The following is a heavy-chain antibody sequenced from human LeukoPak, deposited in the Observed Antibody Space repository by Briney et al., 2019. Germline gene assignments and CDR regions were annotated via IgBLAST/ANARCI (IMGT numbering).Heavy chain of an antibody. Sequence: EXXXLXXTVXXGXXXRHXXXXIRQPPGKGLEWIXYIXHSGSTNYNPSLKSRVTISVDTSKNQFSLKVSSVTAADTAVYYCARDPSYSSSSYYYYYGMDVWGQGTTVTVSS. CDR1: XGXXXRHX. D-gene: IGHD6-13*01. J-gene: IGHJ6*02. CDR3: ARDPSYSSSSYYYYYGMDV. CDR2: IXHSGST. V-gene: IGHV4-59*11.